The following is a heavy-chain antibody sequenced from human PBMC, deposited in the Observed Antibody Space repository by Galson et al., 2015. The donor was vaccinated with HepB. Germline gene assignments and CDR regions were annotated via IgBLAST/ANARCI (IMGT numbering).Heavy chain of an antibody. D-gene: IGHD3-10*01. CDR1: GFTFSTYW. Sequence: SLRLSCAASGFTFSTYWVGWVRQAPGKGLEWVANIKEDGSAKFYADPVKGRFTIPRDNAENSLYLQMNSLRVEDTAVYYCVRDFYASGSYYSDYWGQGTLVTVSP. J-gene: IGHJ4*02. V-gene: IGHV3-7*03. CDR3: VRDFYASGSYYSDY. CDR2: IKEDGSAK.